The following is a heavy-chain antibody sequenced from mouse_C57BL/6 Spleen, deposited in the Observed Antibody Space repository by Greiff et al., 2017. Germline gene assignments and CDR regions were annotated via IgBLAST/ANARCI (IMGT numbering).Heavy chain of an antibody. CDR3: ERGRIIYYVYAGPWFAY. D-gene: IGHD2-2*01. Sequence: VKLHQPGTELVKPGASVKLSCKASGYTFTSYWMHWVKQRPGQGLEWIGNINPSNGGTNYNEKFKSKATLTVDKSSSTAYMQLRRRSSEDSAVYDCERGRIIYYVYAGPWFAYWGQGTLVTVSA. CDR1: GYTFTSYW. J-gene: IGHJ3*01. V-gene: IGHV1-53*01. CDR2: INPSNGGT.